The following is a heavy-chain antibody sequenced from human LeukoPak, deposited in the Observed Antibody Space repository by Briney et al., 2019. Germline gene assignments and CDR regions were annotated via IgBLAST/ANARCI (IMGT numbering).Heavy chain of an antibody. CDR3: ATWTGITPY. D-gene: IGHD1-20*01. CDR1: GFAFNSYV. CDR2: ISGSGNST. V-gene: IGHV3-23*01. J-gene: IGHJ4*02. Sequence: PGGSLRLSCAASGFAFNSYVITWVRQAPGKGLDWFSAISGSGNSTYYADSVKGRFTISRDNAKNSLFLQMNSLRVEDTAVYYCATWTGITPYWGQGTLVTVSS.